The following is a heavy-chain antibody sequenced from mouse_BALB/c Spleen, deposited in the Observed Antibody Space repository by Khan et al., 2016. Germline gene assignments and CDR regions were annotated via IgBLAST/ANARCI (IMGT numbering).Heavy chain of an antibody. J-gene: IGHJ3*01. CDR1: GYTFTNYY. CDR3: ARHYRYSWFVY. Sequence: VQLQQSGPELVKPGTSVRISCKAAGYTFTNYYIHWLKQGPGQGLEWIGWIFPGNVNTKFNEKFKGKDTLTVDKSSTTVYMNLSSLTSEDSAVYFCARHYRYSWFVYWGQGTLVTVSA. V-gene: IGHV1S56*01. CDR2: IFPGNVNT. D-gene: IGHD2-14*01.